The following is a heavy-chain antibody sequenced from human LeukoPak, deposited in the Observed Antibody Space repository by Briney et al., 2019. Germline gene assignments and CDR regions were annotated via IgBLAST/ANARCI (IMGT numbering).Heavy chain of an antibody. Sequence: PGGSLRLSCAASGFAFSTYAMSWVRQAPGKGLEWVSAISGSGGSTYYADSVKGRFTISRDNSKNTPYLQMNRLRAEDTGVCDCGTSFGAVIEGIRFDVWGKGTLVTVSS. J-gene: IGHJ5*02. CDR3: GTSFGAVIEGIRFDV. D-gene: IGHD3-3*01. CDR1: GFAFSTYA. V-gene: IGHV3-23*01. CDR2: ISGSGGST.